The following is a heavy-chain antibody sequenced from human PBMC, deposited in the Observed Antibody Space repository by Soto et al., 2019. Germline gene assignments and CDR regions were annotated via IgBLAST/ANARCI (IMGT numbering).Heavy chain of an antibody. CDR2: ISGSGGST. CDR1: GFTFSSYA. V-gene: IGHV3-23*01. D-gene: IGHD3-22*01. J-gene: IGHJ4*02. CDR3: AKDYDSSGYYLFDY. Sequence: GSLSLSCAASGFTFSSYAMSWVRQAPGKGLEWVSAISGSGGSTYYADSVKGRFTISRDNSKNTLYLQMNSLRAEDTAVYYCAKDYDSSGYYLFDYWGQGTLVTVSS.